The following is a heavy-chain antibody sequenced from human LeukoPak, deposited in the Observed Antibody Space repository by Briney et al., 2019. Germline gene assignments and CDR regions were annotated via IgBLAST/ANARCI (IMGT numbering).Heavy chain of an antibody. CDR3: ARAGGRSWFDP. CDR1: GYTFTSYY. J-gene: IGHJ5*02. V-gene: IGHV1-46*01. Sequence: ASVKVSCKASGYTFTSYYMHWVRQAPGQGLEWMGIINPSGGSTSYAQKFQGRVTMTRDMSTSTVYMELSRLTSDDTAVYYCARAGGRSWFDPWGQGTLVTVSS. CDR2: INPSGGST.